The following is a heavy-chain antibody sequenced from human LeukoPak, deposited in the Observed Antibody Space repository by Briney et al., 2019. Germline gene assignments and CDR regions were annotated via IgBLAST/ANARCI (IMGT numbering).Heavy chain of an antibody. Sequence: GGSLRLSCAASGFTVSTNYMNWVRQAPGKGLEWVSVIYTGGRTYYADSVKGRFTISRDNSKNTLYLQMNSLRADDTAVYYCGGSRSFFWGQGTLVTVSS. V-gene: IGHV3-53*01. CDR1: GFTVSTNY. CDR3: GGSRSFF. CDR2: IYTGGRT. J-gene: IGHJ4*02. D-gene: IGHD6-6*01.